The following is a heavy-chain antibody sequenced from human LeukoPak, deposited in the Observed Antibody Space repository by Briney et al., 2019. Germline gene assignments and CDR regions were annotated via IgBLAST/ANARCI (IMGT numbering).Heavy chain of an antibody. J-gene: IGHJ5*02. CDR3: ATRGS. Sequence: PSETLSLTSTVSRGSISSDYWQWIPQPPGKGLEWIGYIYNSGSNNYNPSLKSRVTISVDTSKNQFSLKLTSVTAADTAVYYCATRGSWGQGTLVTVSS. V-gene: IGHV4-59*08. CDR1: RGSISSDY. D-gene: IGHD3-10*01. CDR2: IYNSGSN.